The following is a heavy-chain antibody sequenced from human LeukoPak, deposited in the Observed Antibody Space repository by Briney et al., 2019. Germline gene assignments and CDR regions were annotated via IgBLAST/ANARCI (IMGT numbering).Heavy chain of an antibody. CDR1: GYTFTRYY. CDR3: VRDFWVTTVSTPDY. J-gene: IGHJ4*02. V-gene: IGHV1-46*01. D-gene: IGHD4-11*01. CDR2: INPRGGST. Sequence: ASVKVSCKASGYTFTRYYMHWVRQAPGQGPEWMGIINPRGGSTSYAQKFQGRVTMTRDTSTSTVYVELSSLRSEDTAVYYCVRDFWVTTVSTPDYWGQGTLVTVSS.